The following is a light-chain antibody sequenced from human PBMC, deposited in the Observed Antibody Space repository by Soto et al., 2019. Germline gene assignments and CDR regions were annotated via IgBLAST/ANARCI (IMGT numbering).Light chain of an antibody. Sequence: DIQMTQSPSSLSASVGDTITITCRASQSIRIYLNWYQQKPGKAPKLLISDASTLQSGVPSRFSATGSGTDFTLTISSLQPEDIATYYCQQSYSFPITFGQGTRLEIK. V-gene: IGKV1-39*01. CDR1: QSIRIY. CDR2: DAS. J-gene: IGKJ5*01. CDR3: QQSYSFPIT.